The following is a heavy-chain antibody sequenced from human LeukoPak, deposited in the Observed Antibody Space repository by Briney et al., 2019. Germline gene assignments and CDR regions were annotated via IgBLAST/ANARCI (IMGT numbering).Heavy chain of an antibody. Sequence: RASVKVSCKASGYTFTSYGISWVRQAPGQGLEWMGWISAYNGNTNYAQKLQGRATMTTDTSTSTAYMELRSLRSDDTAVYYCARGATPIVGAADAFDIWGQGTMVTVSS. CDR3: ARGATPIVGAADAFDI. CDR2: ISAYNGNT. D-gene: IGHD1-26*01. J-gene: IGHJ3*02. CDR1: GYTFTSYG. V-gene: IGHV1-18*01.